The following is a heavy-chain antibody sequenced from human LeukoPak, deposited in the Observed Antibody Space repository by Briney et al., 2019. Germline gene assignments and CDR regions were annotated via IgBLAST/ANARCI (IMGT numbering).Heavy chain of an antibody. D-gene: IGHD5-18*01. J-gene: IGHJ4*02. CDR2: VDGSGGTT. CDR1: GFTFSSYA. Sequence: PGGSLRLSCAASGFTFSSYAMSWARQAPGQGLEWVSTVDGSGGTTYYADSLKGRFTISRDNSKNTLFLQMNSLRAEDTAVYYCARGLGGYSYGHDPFDYWGQGTLVTVSS. V-gene: IGHV3-23*01. CDR3: ARGLGGYSYGHDPFDY.